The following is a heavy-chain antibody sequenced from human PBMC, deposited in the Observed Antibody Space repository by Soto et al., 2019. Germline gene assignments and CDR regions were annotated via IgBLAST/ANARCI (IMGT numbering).Heavy chain of an antibody. CDR2: IKQDGSEK. Sequence: EVQLVESGGGLVQPGGSLRLSCAASGFTFSSYWMSWVRQAPGKGLEWVANIKQDGSEKYYVDSVKGRFTISRDNAKNSLYLQMNSLRAEGTAVYYCARVRYDYIWGSYRIQYYFDYWGQGTLVTVSS. D-gene: IGHD3-16*02. J-gene: IGHJ4*02. CDR1: GFTFSSYW. V-gene: IGHV3-7*04. CDR3: ARVRYDYIWGSYRIQYYFDY.